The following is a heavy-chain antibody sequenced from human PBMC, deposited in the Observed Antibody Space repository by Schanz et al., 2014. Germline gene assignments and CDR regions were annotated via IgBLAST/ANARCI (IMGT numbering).Heavy chain of an antibody. Sequence: LQLVESGGGVVQPGRSLRLSCAASGFPFRSYVMHWVRQAPGKGLEWVANIKQDGSEKYYVDSVQGRFTISRDNAKNSLYLQMNSLRAEDTAVYYCVREVGAAAGLAWGLDYWGRGTLVTVSS. CDR2: IKQDGSEK. J-gene: IGHJ4*02. D-gene: IGHD6-13*01. CDR3: VREVGAAAGLAWGLDY. V-gene: IGHV3-7*01. CDR1: GFPFRSYV.